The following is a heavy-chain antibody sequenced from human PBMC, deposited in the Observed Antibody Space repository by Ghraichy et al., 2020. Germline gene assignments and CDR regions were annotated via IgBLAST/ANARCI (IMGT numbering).Heavy chain of an antibody. CDR1: YYTFNIYV. V-gene: IGHV1-18*03. D-gene: IGHD2-2*01. CDR2: ISAYNCNT. CDR3: ARFQIILGYFSSTSCLTRATTRNWYFDL. J-gene: IGHJ2*01. Sequence: ASVKVSCKASYYTFNIYVISWVRQAPGQGLEWMGLISAYNCNTNYAQKLQGRVTMTTDTSTSTAYMTLRSLKSDYMAVHYCARFQIILGYFSSTSCLTRATTRNWYFDLWGRGTLVTVSS.